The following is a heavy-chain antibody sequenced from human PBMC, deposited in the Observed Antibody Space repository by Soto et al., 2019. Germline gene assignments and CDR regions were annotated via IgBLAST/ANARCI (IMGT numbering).Heavy chain of an antibody. J-gene: IGHJ4*02. CDR3: ARAPGDLGY. V-gene: IGHV3-53*01. Sequence: EVQLVESGGGLIQPGGSLRLSCAASGFTVSTDYMSWVRQAPGKGLEWISVINSVGATYYADSVKGRFTTSRDSSKNTLYLQMNSLRAEDTAVYYCARAPGDLGYWGQGTLVTVSS. D-gene: IGHD7-27*01. CDR2: INSVGAT. CDR1: GFTVSTDY.